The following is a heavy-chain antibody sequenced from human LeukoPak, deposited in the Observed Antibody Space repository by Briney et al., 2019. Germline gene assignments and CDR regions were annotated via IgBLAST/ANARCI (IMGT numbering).Heavy chain of an antibody. CDR1: GFTFSSYG. CDR3: ARGASYASGPYYFDY. Sequence: PGGSLRLSCAASGFTFSSYGMHWVRQAPGKGLEWVAVIWYDGSNKYYADSVKGRFTISRDNSKNTLYLQMNSLRAEDTAVYYCARGASYASGPYYFDYWGQETLVTVSS. D-gene: IGHD2-8*01. J-gene: IGHJ4*02. V-gene: IGHV3-33*01. CDR2: IWYDGSNK.